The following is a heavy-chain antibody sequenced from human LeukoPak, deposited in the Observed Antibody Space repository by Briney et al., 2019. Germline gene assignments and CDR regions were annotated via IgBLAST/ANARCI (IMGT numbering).Heavy chain of an antibody. Sequence: GGSLRLSCAASGFSFSNFEMKWVRQAPGKGLEWVSYISSSGGTVYYADSVKGRFTISRDNAKNSLFLQMNSLRAEDTAVYSCARYSSGWYFDLWGRGTLVTVSP. CDR3: ARYSSGWYFDL. D-gene: IGHD6-19*01. J-gene: IGHJ2*01. CDR1: GFSFSNFE. CDR2: ISSSGGTV. V-gene: IGHV3-48*03.